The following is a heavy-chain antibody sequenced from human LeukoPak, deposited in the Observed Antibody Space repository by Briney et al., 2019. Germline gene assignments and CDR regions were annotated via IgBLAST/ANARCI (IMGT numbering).Heavy chain of an antibody. CDR3: ARARYVNSFYAFDI. J-gene: IGHJ3*02. CDR1: GGAISSYY. D-gene: IGHD3-9*01. CDR2: LSKSGNT. V-gene: IGHV4-59*01. Sequence: SETLSLTCTVSGGAISSYYWSWIRLPPGKGLEWIGYLSKSGNTNYSPSLKSRVTIFGDTSKNQFFLKLSSVTAADTAVYYCARARYVNSFYAFDIWGQGTLVTVSS.